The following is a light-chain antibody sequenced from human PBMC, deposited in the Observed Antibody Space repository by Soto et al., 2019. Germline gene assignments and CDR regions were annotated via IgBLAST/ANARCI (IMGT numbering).Light chain of an antibody. Sequence: QSVLTQPVSVSGSPGQSSTISCSGTSSDVGAYNYVSWYQQHPDKAPKLMIYEVTTRPSGVSDCFSGSKSGNTASLTISGLQAEDEADYHCSSYSSNSTLYVFGTGTKVTVL. CDR1: SSDVGAYNY. CDR2: EVT. V-gene: IGLV2-14*01. J-gene: IGLJ1*01. CDR3: SSYSSNSTLYV.